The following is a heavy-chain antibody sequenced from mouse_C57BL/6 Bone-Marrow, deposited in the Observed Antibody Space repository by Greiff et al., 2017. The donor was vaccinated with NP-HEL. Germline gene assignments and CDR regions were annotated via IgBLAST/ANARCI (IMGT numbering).Heavy chain of an antibody. Sequence: QVQLQQSGAELARPGASVKLSCKASGYTFTSYGISWVKQRTGQGLEWIGEIYPRSGNTYYNEKFKGKATLTADKSYSPAYMELRSLTSEDSAVYFCARSGIYDGYDYWGQGTTLTVSS. CDR2: IYPRSGNT. D-gene: IGHD2-3*01. CDR3: ARSGIYDGYDY. J-gene: IGHJ2*01. V-gene: IGHV1-81*01. CDR1: GYTFTSYG.